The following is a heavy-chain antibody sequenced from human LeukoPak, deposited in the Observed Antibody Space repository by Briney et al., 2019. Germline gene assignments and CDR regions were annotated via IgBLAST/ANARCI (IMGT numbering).Heavy chain of an antibody. D-gene: IGHD6-19*01. Sequence: GGSLRLSCAASGFTFSSYWMSWVRQAPGKGLEWVSYISSSSSTIYYADSVKGRFTISRDNAKNSLYLQMNSLRAEDTAVYSCAKDQWLVLDYWGQGTLVTVSS. CDR3: AKDQWLVLDY. CDR1: GFTFSSYW. J-gene: IGHJ4*02. V-gene: IGHV3-48*01. CDR2: ISSSSSTI.